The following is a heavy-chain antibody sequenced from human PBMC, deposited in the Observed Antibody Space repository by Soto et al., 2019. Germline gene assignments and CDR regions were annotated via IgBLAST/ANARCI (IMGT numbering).Heavy chain of an antibody. D-gene: IGHD3-3*01. V-gene: IGHV1-18*04. J-gene: IGHJ4*02. CDR1: GYTFTSYC. CDR2: ICKYNGNT. Sequence: AAVKVSCMASGYTFTSYCISLVRQAPGQGLEWMGWICKYNGNTNYPQKLQGRVTIPTDKSPSTAYMELKSLRCDEHGDDYFSRGDMVYDFWSGYPRGPYYFDYWGQGTLVTVSS. CDR3: SRGDMVYDFWSGYPRGPYYFDY.